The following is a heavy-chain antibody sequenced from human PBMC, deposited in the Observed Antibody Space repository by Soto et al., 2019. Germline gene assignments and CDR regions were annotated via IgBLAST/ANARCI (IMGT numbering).Heavy chain of an antibody. Sequence: EVQLLESGGGLVQPGEPLRLSCAASGFTFSSYAMSWVRQAPGKGLEWVSVISGSDDSTYYADSVKGRFTISRDNSKNTLYLQMNSLRAEDTAVYYCAKRSSSSPFDYWGQGTLVTVSS. CDR2: ISGSDDST. J-gene: IGHJ4*02. V-gene: IGHV3-23*01. D-gene: IGHD6-6*01. CDR1: GFTFSSYA. CDR3: AKRSSSSPFDY.